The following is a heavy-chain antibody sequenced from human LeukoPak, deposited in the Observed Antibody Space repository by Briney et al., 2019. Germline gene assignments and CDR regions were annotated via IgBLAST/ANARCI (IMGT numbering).Heavy chain of an antibody. CDR1: GYTFTGYY. V-gene: IGHV1-2*02. CDR3: ARELLDRRGGVYAFDI. D-gene: IGHD3-3*01. CDR2: INPNSGDT. Sequence: GASVKVSCKASGYTFTGYYMHLVRQAPGQGLEWMAWINPNSGDTKYVQKPQGRVTMTRDTSISTAYMELRRLRSDDTAVYYCARELLDRRGGVYAFDIWGQGTMVTVSS. J-gene: IGHJ3*02.